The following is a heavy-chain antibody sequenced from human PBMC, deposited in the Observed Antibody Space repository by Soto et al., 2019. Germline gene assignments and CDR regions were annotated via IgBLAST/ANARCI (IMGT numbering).Heavy chain of an antibody. Sequence: GASVKVSCKASGYTFTSYGISWVRQAPGQGLEWMGWISAYNGNTNYAQKLQGRVTMTTDTSTSTAYMELRSLRSDDTAVYYCARDSIAARPMIDNWFDPWGQGTLVTVSS. CDR1: GYTFTSYG. J-gene: IGHJ5*02. CDR2: ISAYNGNT. CDR3: ARDSIAARPMIDNWFDP. V-gene: IGHV1-18*01. D-gene: IGHD6-6*01.